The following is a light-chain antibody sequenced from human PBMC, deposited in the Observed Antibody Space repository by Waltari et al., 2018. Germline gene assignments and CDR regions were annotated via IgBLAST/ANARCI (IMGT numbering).Light chain of an antibody. CDR3: CSYAGSYTVV. CDR2: DVS. V-gene: IGLV2-11*01. J-gene: IGLJ2*01. Sequence: QSALTQPRSVSGSPGQSVTISCTGTSSDVGAYNYVSWYQQHPGKAPKLMIYDVSKRPSGVPDRSSGSKSGNTASLTISGLQAEDEADYYCCSYAGSYTVVFGGGTKLTVL. CDR1: SSDVGAYNY.